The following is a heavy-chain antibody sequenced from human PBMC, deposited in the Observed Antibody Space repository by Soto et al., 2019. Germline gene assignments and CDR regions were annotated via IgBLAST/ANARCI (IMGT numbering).Heavy chain of an antibody. CDR1: GYAFTSYD. CDR2: MNPNSGNT. Sequence: XSVKVSCKASGYAFTSYDINWVRQATGQGLEWMGWMNPNSGNTGYAQKFQGRVTMTRNTSISTAYMELSSLRSEYTAVYYCARYTGITGTYAFDIWGQGTMVTVSS. CDR3: ARYTGITGTYAFDI. V-gene: IGHV1-8*01. J-gene: IGHJ3*02. D-gene: IGHD1-20*01.